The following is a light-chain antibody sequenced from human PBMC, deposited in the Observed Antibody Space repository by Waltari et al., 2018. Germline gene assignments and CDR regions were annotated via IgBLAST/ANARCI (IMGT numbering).Light chain of an antibody. CDR1: QSISSY. CDR3: QQSYNWPRT. Sequence: IVLTQSPATLSLSPGERATLSCRASQSISSYLAWYQPKPGQAPRLLICDGANRATGIPARFSGSGSKTDFTLTIASLEPEDSAVYYCQQSYNWPRTFGQGTKVEIK. CDR2: DGA. V-gene: IGKV3-11*01. J-gene: IGKJ1*01.